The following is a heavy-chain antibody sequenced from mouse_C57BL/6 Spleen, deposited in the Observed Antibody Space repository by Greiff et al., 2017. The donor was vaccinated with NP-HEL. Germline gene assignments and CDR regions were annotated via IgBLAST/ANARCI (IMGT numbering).Heavy chain of an antibody. D-gene: IGHD2-2*01. CDR1: GFTFSDYG. CDR2: ISSGSSTI. CDR3: ARGGGYEYYFDY. J-gene: IGHJ2*01. Sequence: EVKLVESGGGLVKPGGSLKLSCAASGFTFSDYGMHWVRQAPEKGLEWVAYISSGSSTIYYADTVKGRFSISRDNAKNTLFLQMTSLRSEDTAMYYCARGGGYEYYFDYWGQGTTLTVSS. V-gene: IGHV5-17*01.